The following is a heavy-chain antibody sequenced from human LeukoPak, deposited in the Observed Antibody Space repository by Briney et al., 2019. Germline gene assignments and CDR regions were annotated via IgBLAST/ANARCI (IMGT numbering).Heavy chain of an antibody. J-gene: IGHJ3*02. V-gene: IGHV3-30*04. CDR1: GFTFSSYA. CDR2: ISYDGSNK. Sequence: GGSLRLSCAASGFTFSSYAMHWVRQAPGKGLEWVAVISYDGSNKYYADSVKGRFTISRDNSKNTLYLQMNSLRAEDTAVYYCARGRSNPIGPPEAVEIWGQGTMVTVSS. D-gene: IGHD4-11*01. CDR3: ARGRSNPIGPPEAVEI.